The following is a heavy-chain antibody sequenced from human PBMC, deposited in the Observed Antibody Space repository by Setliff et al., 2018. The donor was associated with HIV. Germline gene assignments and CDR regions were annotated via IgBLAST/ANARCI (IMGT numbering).Heavy chain of an antibody. CDR2: INTHSGYT. D-gene: IGHD3-3*01. Sequence: ASVKVSCKASGYTFNNYGISWVRQAPGQGLEGMGWINTHSGYTNYAQNVQGRVTVTMDTSTSTAYMELRCLKSDDTAVYYCARGKTGLRFLDYWGQGTLVTVSS. CDR1: GYTFNNYG. V-gene: IGHV1-18*01. J-gene: IGHJ4*02. CDR3: ARGKTGLRFLDY.